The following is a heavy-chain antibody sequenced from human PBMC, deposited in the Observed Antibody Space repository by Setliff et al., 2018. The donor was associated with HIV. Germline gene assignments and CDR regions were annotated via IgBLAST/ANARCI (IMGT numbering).Heavy chain of an antibody. J-gene: IGHJ6*03. CDR2: IDYSGST. CDR1: GGSISSHY. V-gene: IGHV4-59*11. CDR3: ARARFWSGYYTGDNYYYMDV. Sequence: SETLSLTCTVSGGSISSHYWTWIRQPPGRGLEWIGYIDYSGSTNQNPSLKSRVTMSVDTSKNQFSLRLSSVTAADTAVYYCARARFWSGYYTGDNYYYMDVWGKGTTVTVSS. D-gene: IGHD3-3*01.